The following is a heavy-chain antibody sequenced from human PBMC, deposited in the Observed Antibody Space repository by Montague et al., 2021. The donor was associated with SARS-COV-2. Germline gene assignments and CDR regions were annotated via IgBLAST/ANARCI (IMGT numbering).Heavy chain of an antibody. Sequence: CAISGDSVSTNSGTWNWVRLSPSRGLEWLGRTYYRSEWYSDYSVSVKSRISINPDTSKNQFSLQLNSVTPEDTAVYYCARAERGSCGDGSCYQYFFNYWGQGTLVTVPS. CDR2: TYYRSEWYS. V-gene: IGHV6-1*01. D-gene: IGHD2-15*01. J-gene: IGHJ4*02. CDR3: ARAERGSCGDGSCYQYFFNY. CDR1: GDSVSTNSGT.